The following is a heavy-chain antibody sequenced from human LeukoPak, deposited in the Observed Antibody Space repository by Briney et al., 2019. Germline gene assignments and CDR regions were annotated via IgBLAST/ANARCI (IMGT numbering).Heavy chain of an antibody. Sequence: GRSLRLSCAASGFTFSSYSMNWVRQAPGKGLEWVSSISSGSSYIYYADSVKGRFTISRDNAKNSLYLQMNSLRAEDTAVYYCARESITGTGFYYYYYGMDVWGQGTTVTVSS. CDR1: GFTFSSYS. J-gene: IGHJ6*02. D-gene: IGHD1-7*01. CDR3: ARESITGTGFYYYYYGMDV. CDR2: ISSGSSYI. V-gene: IGHV3-21*01.